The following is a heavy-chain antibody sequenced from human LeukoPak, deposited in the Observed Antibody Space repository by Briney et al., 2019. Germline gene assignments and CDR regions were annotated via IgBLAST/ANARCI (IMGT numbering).Heavy chain of an antibody. D-gene: IGHD1-26*01. J-gene: IGHJ5*02. CDR3: ARVLVGGTNWFDP. CDR1: GFTFSSYD. CDR2: IWSDGSYR. Sequence: PGGSLRLSCAASGFTFSSYDMHWVRQAPGKGLEWVAVIWSDGSYRYYADSVKGRFTISRDNSKNTLYLQMNSLRAEDTAVFYCARVLVGGTNWFDPWGQGTLVTVSS. V-gene: IGHV3-33*01.